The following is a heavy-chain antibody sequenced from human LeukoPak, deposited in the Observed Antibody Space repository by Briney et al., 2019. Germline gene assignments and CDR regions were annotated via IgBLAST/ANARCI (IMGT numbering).Heavy chain of an antibody. CDR2: IYYSGST. D-gene: IGHD1-26*01. CDR1: GGSICSYY. CDR3: ARQRGSGSYNWFDP. J-gene: IGHJ5*02. V-gene: IGHV4-59*01. Sequence: SVTLSLTCTVSGGSICSYYWSWIRQPPGEGLEWIGYIYYSGSTNYNPSLNSRVTISVDKCKNQFPLKLSSVTAADTAVYYCARQRGSGSYNWFDPWGQGTLVTVSS.